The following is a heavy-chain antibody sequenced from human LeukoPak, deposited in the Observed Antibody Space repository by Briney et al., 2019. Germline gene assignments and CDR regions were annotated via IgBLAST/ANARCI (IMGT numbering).Heavy chain of an antibody. J-gene: IGHJ4*02. V-gene: IGHV3-23*01. CDR3: AKGGVVGSYSYFDY. Sequence: GGSLRLSCAASGFTFSSYAMSRVRQAPGKGLEWVSAISGSGGSTYYADSVKGRFTISRDNSKNTLYLQMNSLRAEDTAVYYCAKGGVVGSYSYFDYWGQGTLVTVSS. D-gene: IGHD1-26*01. CDR2: ISGSGGST. CDR1: GFTFSSYA.